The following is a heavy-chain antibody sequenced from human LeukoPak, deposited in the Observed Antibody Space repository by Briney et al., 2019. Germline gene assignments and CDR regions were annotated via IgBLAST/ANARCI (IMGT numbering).Heavy chain of an antibody. CDR1: GFTLSSFE. CDR3: ARDSGSYCSD. J-gene: IGHJ4*02. D-gene: IGHD1-26*01. Sequence: GGSLRLSRAASGFTLSSFEMNWVRQAPGKALELVSYISSSGSPIYYVDSVKGRFNISRDNAKISLYLQMNSLRAEDTAVYYCARDSGSYCSDWGQGTLVTVSS. V-gene: IGHV3-48*03. CDR2: ISSSGSPI.